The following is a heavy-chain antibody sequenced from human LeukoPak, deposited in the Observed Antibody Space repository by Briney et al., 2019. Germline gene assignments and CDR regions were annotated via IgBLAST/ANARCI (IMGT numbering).Heavy chain of an antibody. J-gene: IGHJ4*02. CDR1: GLTFTYSD. CDR2: ITRRRSNL. Sequence: GGSLRLSFVASGLTFTYSDCNWIRQAPGKGLELLSTITRRRSNLYYADSGKGRFTTSRDDAKHSVYLQLENLRVEDTDIYYCARNFDSWGQGTLVTVSS. V-gene: IGHV3-69-1*02. CDR3: ARNFDS.